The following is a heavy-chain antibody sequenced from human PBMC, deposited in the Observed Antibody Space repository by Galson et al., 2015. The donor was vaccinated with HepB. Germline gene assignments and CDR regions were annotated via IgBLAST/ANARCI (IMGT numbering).Heavy chain of an antibody. CDR2: MYHTGST. CDR1: GGSITSYY. CDR3: ARAQYTRSWYGAYGMDV. D-gene: IGHD6-13*01. V-gene: IGHV4-59*01. Sequence: ETLSLTCTVSGGSITSYYWSWIRQPPGKGLEWIGYMYHTGSTNYNPSLKSRVTISVDTSKNQFSLKLSSVTAADTAVYYCARAQYTRSWYGAYGMDVWGQGTTVTFSS. J-gene: IGHJ6*02.